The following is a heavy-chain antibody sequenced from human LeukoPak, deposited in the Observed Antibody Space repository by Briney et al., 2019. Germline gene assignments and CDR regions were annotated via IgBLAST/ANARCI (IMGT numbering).Heavy chain of an antibody. D-gene: IGHD1-26*01. CDR3: ARDTREPRGAFDI. CDR2: IDYSGST. V-gene: IGHV4-39*07. CDR1: NGSISSSRYF. J-gene: IGHJ3*02. Sequence: PSETLSLTCSVSNGSISSSRYFWGWIRQPPGKGLGWIGSIDYSGSTYYNPSLKSRVTISVDTSKNQFSLKLSSVTAADTAVYYCARDTREPRGAFDIWGQGTMVTVSS.